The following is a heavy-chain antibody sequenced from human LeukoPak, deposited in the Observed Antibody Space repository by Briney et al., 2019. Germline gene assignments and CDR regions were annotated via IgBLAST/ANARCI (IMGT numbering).Heavy chain of an antibody. D-gene: IGHD6-19*01. CDR2: ISSYSSYI. CDR1: GFTFSSYS. CDR3: ARENRVAGTNNWFDP. Sequence: GGSLRLSCAASGFTFSSYSMNWVRQAPGKGLEWVSSISSYSSYICYADSVKGRFTISRDNAKNSLYLQMNSLRAEDTAVYYCARENRVAGTNNWFDPWGQGTLVTVSP. V-gene: IGHV3-21*01. J-gene: IGHJ5*02.